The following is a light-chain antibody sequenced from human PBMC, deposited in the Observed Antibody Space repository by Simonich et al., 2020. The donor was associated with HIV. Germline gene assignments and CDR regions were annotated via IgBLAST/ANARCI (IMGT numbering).Light chain of an antibody. J-gene: IGKJ5*01. Sequence: DIVMTQSPLPLPVTPGEPASISCRSRQSLLHSTGYTSLYWFLQKPGQSPQLLICLGSNRASGVPDRISGRGSGTDFTLKISRVEAEDVGVYYCMQALQTPSITFGQGTRLEIK. CDR1: QSLLHSTGYTS. CDR3: MQALQTPSIT. V-gene: IGKV2-28*01. CDR2: LGS.